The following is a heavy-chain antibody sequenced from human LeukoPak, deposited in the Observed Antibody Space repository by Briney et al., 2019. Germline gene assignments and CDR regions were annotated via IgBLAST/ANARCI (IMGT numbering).Heavy chain of an antibody. CDR1: GFTFSSYA. Sequence: GSLRLSCAASGFTFSSYAMSWIRQAPGKGLEWVSYISSGSTIYYADSVKGRFTISRDNAKNSLYLQMNSLRAEDTAVYYCASGVVDYGDYVGLDVWGKGTTVTISS. J-gene: IGHJ6*04. CDR2: ISSGSTI. V-gene: IGHV3-11*01. CDR3: ASGVVDYGDYVGLDV. D-gene: IGHD4-17*01.